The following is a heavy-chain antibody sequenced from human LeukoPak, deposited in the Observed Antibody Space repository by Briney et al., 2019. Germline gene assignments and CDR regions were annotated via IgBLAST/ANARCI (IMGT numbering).Heavy chain of an antibody. CDR2: ISSRPGFI. D-gene: IGHD1-14*01. CDR3: SRGFSSNGTTEDY. Sequence: PGGSLRLSCAASGFIFSNYSMNWVRQAPGKGLEWVSSISSRPGFIYYADSVQGRLTISRDNAKNSLYLEMNRLRAEDTATEFCSRGFSSNGTTEDYWGHGTLVIVST. V-gene: IGHV3-21*01. J-gene: IGHJ4*01. CDR1: GFIFSNYS.